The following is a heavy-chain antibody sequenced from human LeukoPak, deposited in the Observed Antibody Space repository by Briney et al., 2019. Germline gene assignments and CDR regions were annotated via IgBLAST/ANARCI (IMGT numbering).Heavy chain of an antibody. J-gene: IGHJ4*02. CDR1: GFTFSSYW. Sequence: PGGSLRLSCAASGFTFSSYWMSWVRQAPGKGLEWVANIKQDGSEKYYADSVKGRFTISRDNSKNTLYLQMNSLRAEDTAVYYCAKDGHDFWSAYYGATFDYWGQGTLVTVSS. V-gene: IGHV3-7*01. CDR2: IKQDGSEK. D-gene: IGHD3-3*01. CDR3: AKDGHDFWSAYYGATFDY.